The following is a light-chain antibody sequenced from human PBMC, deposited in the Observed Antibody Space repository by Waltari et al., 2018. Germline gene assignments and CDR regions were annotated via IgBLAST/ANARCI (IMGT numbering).Light chain of an antibody. CDR1: SNNVGNEG. Sequence: QAGLTQPPSVSKDLRQTATLTCTGDSNNVGNEGAAMLQHHQGHPPKLISFRNNERPSWTQDSISASRSASTASLTITGIQPEDEADYYCSAWDSGLRAWVFGGGTKLTVL. V-gene: IGLV10-54*01. CDR2: RNN. J-gene: IGLJ3*02. CDR3: SAWDSGLRAWV.